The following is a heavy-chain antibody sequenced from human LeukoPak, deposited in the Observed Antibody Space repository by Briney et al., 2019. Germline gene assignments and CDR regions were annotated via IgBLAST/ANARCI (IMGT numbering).Heavy chain of an antibody. V-gene: IGHV1-46*01. J-gene: IGHJ5*02. Sequence: ASVKDSCKASGYTFTSYSMHWVRQAPGQGLEWMEIINPSGGSTSYAQKFQGRVTMTRDTSTSTVYMELSSLRSEDTAVYYCARGGSCNSASGGDCSHLLIAWGQGTLVTVSS. CDR2: INPSGGST. CDR1: GYTFTSYS. D-gene: IGHD2-21*02. CDR3: ARGGSCNSASGGDCSHLLIA.